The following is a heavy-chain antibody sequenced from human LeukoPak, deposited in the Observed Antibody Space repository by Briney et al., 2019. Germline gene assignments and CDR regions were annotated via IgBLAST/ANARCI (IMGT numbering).Heavy chain of an antibody. V-gene: IGHV1-24*01. CDR1: GNTLAHVS. CDR3: VTGNCIDGGCSSRLYF. Sequence: APVSVSCKVSGNTLAHVSIHWGRQAPGKGREWRGGVDPEAGVKFYAQKLQGRITMVADTSTATASMELCNLTSDETAAYYCVTGNCIDGGCSSRLYFWGEGGLISVSP. J-gene: IGHJ4*02. D-gene: IGHD3-16*01. CDR2: VDPEAGVK.